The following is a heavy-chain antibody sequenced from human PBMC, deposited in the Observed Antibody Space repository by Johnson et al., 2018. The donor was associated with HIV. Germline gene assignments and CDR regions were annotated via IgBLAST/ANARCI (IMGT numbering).Heavy chain of an antibody. Sequence: QVQLVESGGGVVRPGRSLRLSCAASGFTFSSYGMHWVRQAPGKGLEWVAFIRNDGSNNYYVDSVKGRFTISRDNSKNTLYLQMNSLRAEDTAVYYCARERPRRGYSYGDAFDIWGQGTMVTVSS. V-gene: IGHV3-33*08. CDR3: ARERPRRGYSYGDAFDI. D-gene: IGHD5-18*01. CDR1: GFTFSSYG. CDR2: IRNDGSNN. J-gene: IGHJ3*02.